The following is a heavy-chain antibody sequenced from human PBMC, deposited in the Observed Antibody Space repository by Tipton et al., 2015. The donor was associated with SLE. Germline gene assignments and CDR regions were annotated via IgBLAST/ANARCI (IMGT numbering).Heavy chain of an antibody. CDR1: GHTFIGYY. V-gene: IGHV1-46*04. D-gene: IGHD2-2*01. CDR3: VRVGRTTSSFDY. J-gene: IGHJ4*02. CDR2: IHPSGGSP. Sequence: QSGPEVKKPGASVKVSCKVSGHTFIGYYLHWVRQAPGQRLEWLGIIHPSGGSPKYAQKLQGRVTLTRDTSTSTVYMELSTLRSEDSAMYFCVRVGRTTSSFDYWGQGTLVTVTS.